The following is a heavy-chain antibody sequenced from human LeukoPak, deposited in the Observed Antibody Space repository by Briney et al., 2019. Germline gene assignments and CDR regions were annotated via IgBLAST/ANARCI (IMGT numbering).Heavy chain of an antibody. V-gene: IGHV3-66*01. CDR1: GFAVSSNY. CDR3: ARCPYYDRSGYYAHYYYGMDV. D-gene: IGHD3-22*01. J-gene: IGHJ6*02. Sequence: PGGSLRLSCSASGFAVSSNYMTWVRQTPRKGLEWVSVIYRGGNTYYADSVKGRFTISRDNSENSLYLQMNSLTVEDTAVYYCARCPYYDRSGYYAHYYYGMDVWGQGTTVTFSS. CDR2: IYRGGNT.